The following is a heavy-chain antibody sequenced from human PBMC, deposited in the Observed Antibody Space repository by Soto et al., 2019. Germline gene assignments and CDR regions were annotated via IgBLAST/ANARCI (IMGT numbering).Heavy chain of an antibody. D-gene: IGHD2-15*01. Sequence: SETLSLTCTVSGASISTYYWSWVRQPPGKGLEWIGYISYSGSTNYNPSLKSRVTISFDASKNEISLQVRSATAADAAVYYCARDLKEYCSDGKCNWFDPWGQGTLVTVSS. CDR2: ISYSGST. J-gene: IGHJ5*02. V-gene: IGHV4-59*01. CDR3: ARDLKEYCSDGKCNWFDP. CDR1: GASISTYY.